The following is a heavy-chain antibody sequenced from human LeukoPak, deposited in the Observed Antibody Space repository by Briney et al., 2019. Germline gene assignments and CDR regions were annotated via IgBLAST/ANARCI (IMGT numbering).Heavy chain of an antibody. CDR3: ARGTMGYCSGGSCEAFDP. Sequence: ASVKVSCKASGYTFTSYDINWVRQATGQGLEWMGWMNPNSGNTGYAQKFQGRVTMTRNTSISTAYMELSSLRSDDTAVYYCARGTMGYCSGGSCEAFDPWGQGTLVTVSS. CDR2: MNPNSGNT. CDR1: GYTFTSYD. D-gene: IGHD2-15*01. V-gene: IGHV1-8*01. J-gene: IGHJ5*02.